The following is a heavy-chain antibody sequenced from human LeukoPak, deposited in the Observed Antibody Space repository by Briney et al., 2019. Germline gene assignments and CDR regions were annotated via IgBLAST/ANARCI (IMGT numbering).Heavy chain of an antibody. J-gene: IGHJ3*01. D-gene: IGHD5-24*01. CDR3: AKDIQLST. Sequence: GGSLRLSCAASGFNFRDAAMTWVRQAPGKGLEWVSLIASNGANSCYAEAVKGRFSISRDNSKNMLSLQMNSLRVEDTARYYCAKDIQLSTWGLGTVVTVSS. V-gene: IGHV3-23*01. CDR2: IASNGANS. CDR1: GFNFRDAA.